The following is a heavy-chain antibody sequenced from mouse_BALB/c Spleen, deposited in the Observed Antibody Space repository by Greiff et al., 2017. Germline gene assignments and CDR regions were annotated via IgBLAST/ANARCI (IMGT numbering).Heavy chain of an antibody. D-gene: IGHD2-1*01. V-gene: IGHV5-9-4*01. CDR3: ARERGNPYAMDY. Sequence: EVQRVESGGGLVKPGGSLKLSCAASGFTFSSYAMSWVRQSPEKRLEWVAEISSGGSYTYYPDTVTGRFTISRDNAKNTLYLEMSSLRSEDTAMYYCARERGNPYAMDYWGQGTSVTVSS. CDR2: ISSGGSYT. CDR1: GFTFSSYA. J-gene: IGHJ4*01.